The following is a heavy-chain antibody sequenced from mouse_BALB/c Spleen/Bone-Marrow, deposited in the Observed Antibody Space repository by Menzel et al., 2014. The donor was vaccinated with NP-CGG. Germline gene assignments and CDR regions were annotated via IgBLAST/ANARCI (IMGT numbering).Heavy chain of an antibody. CDR2: ISSGGSNT. CDR3: ARRRGYAYAMDY. J-gene: IGHJ4*01. D-gene: IGHD2-2*01. CDR1: GFAFSGYD. Sequence: EVKLMESGGGLVKPGGSLKLSCAASGFAFSGYDMSWVRQTPEKRLEWVAYISSGGSNTYYPDTVKGRFTISRDNAKNTLYLQMNSLKSEDTAMYYCARRRGYAYAMDYWGQGTSVTVSS. V-gene: IGHV5-12-1*01.